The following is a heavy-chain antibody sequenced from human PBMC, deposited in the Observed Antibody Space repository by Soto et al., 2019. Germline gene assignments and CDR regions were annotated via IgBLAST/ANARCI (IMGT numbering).Heavy chain of an antibody. V-gene: IGHV3-30*18. CDR3: AKDVSHSGSYYFDY. CDR2: ISYDGSNK. J-gene: IGHJ4*02. Sequence: GGSLRLSCAASGFTFSSYGMHWVRQAPGKGLEWVAVISYDGSNKYYADSVKGRFTISRDNSKNTLYLQMNSLRAEDTAVYYCAKDVSHSGSYYFDYWGQGTLVTVSS. D-gene: IGHD1-26*01. CDR1: GFTFSSYG.